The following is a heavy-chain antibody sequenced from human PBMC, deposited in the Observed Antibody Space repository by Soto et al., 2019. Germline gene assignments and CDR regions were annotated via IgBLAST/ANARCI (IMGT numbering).Heavy chain of an antibody. CDR1: GFTFNAYG. V-gene: IGHV3-30*03. CDR2: TSYDGHDK. J-gene: IGHJ4*02. CDR3: VRSRQSFWSGYLDY. D-gene: IGHD3-3*01. Sequence: QVQLVESGGGVVQPGRSLRLSCTASGFTFNAYGRHWVRQAPGKGLEWVAVTSYDGHDKYYADSVKGRFTISRDNSKNNVYLIMNSLRAEDTAVYYCVRSRQSFWSGYLDYWGQGTLVTVSS.